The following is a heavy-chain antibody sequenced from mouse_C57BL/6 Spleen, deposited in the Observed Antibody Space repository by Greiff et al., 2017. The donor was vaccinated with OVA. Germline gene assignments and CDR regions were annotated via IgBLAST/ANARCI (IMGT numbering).Heavy chain of an antibody. CDR2: ISYDGSN. V-gene: IGHV3-6*01. J-gene: IGHJ2*01. D-gene: IGHD4-1*01. CDR3: VRELGPYFDY. CDR1: GYSITSGYY. Sequence: DVKLQESGPGLVKPSQSLSLTCSVTGYSITSGYYWNWIRQFPGNKLEWMGYISYDGSNNYNPSLKNRISITRDTSKNQFFLKLNSVTTEDTATYYCVRELGPYFDYWGQGTTLTVSS.